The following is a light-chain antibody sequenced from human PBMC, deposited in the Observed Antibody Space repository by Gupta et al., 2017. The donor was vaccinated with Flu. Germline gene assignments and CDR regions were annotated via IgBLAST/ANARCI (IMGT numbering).Light chain of an antibody. CDR3: QKRSNWPPYT. CDR2: DAS. CDR1: QSVGTY. V-gene: IGKV3-11*01. J-gene: IGKJ2*01. Sequence: EIVLTQSPATLSLSPGERATLSCRASQSVGTYLAWYQQKPGQTPRLLIYDASNRDTGIPARFSGSGCGTDLTLTISSREPEDFAVYYCQKRSNWPPYTFGQGTMMEI.